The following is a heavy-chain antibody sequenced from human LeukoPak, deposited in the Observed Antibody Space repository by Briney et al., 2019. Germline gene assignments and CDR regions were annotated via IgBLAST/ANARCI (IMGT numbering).Heavy chain of an antibody. D-gene: IGHD3-10*01. V-gene: IGHV4-59*08. Sequence: SETLSLTCSVSGGSISSYYWSWSRQPPGKGLEWIAYISDSGRTNYNPSLKSRVTISVDTSKNQFSLKLSSVTAADTAVYYRARRGSMVRGVIRRYWFDPWGQGTLVTVSS. CDR2: ISDSGRT. CDR3: ARRGSMVRGVIRRYWFDP. CDR1: GGSISSYY. J-gene: IGHJ5*02.